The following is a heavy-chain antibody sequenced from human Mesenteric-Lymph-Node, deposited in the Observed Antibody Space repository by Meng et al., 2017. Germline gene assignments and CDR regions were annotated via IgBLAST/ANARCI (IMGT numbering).Heavy chain of an antibody. CDR1: GFTFSTYW. J-gene: IGHJ4*02. D-gene: IGHD4-17*01. CDR2: ITHDGSGK. V-gene: IGHV3-7*03. Sequence: GESLKISCAASGFTFSTYWMSWVRQAPGKGLECVATITHDGSGKYYVGSVKGRFTISRDNAEKSLYLQMNSLRAEDTAVYYCAKGHGDYLGNYFDYWGQGALVTVSS. CDR3: AKGHGDYLGNYFDY.